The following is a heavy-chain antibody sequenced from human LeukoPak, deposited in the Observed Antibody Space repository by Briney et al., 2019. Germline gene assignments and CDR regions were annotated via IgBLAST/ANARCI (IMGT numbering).Heavy chain of an antibody. D-gene: IGHD3-10*01. CDR1: GGSISSYY. CDR3: ARHRGGNYYGSGSTPYYFDY. Sequence: SETLSLTCTVSGGSISSYYWSWIRQPPGKGLEWIGYIYYSGSTNYNPSLKSRVTISVDTSKNQFSLKLSSVTAADTAVYYCARHRGGNYYGSGSTPYYFDYWGQGTLVTVSS. J-gene: IGHJ4*02. V-gene: IGHV4-59*08. CDR2: IYYSGST.